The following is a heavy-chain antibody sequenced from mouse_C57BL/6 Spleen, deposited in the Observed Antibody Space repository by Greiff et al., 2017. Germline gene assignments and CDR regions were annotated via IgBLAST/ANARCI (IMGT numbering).Heavy chain of an antibody. D-gene: IGHD2-4*01. CDR3: ARILYDYDYYYAMDY. J-gene: IGHJ4*01. CDR1: GFSLSTSGMG. Sequence: QVQLKESGPGILQSSQTLSLTCSFSGFSLSTSGMGVSWIRQPSGKGLEWLAHIYWDDDKRYNPSLKSRLTISKDTSRNQVFLKITSVDTADTATYYCARILYDYDYYYAMDYWGQGTSVTVSS. V-gene: IGHV8-12*01. CDR2: IYWDDDK.